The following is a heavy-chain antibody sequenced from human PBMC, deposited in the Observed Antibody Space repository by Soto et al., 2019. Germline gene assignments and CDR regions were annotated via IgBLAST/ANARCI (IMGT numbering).Heavy chain of an antibody. CDR2: ISYDGSNK. Sequence: PGGSLRLSCVASGFTFSSYAMHWVRQAPGKGLEWVAVISYDGSNKYYADSVKGRFTISRDNSKNTLYLQMNSLRAEDTAVYYRARDTSVYGMDVWGQGTTVTVSS. V-gene: IGHV3-30-3*01. D-gene: IGHD3-10*01. CDR3: ARDTSVYGMDV. J-gene: IGHJ6*02. CDR1: GFTFSSYA.